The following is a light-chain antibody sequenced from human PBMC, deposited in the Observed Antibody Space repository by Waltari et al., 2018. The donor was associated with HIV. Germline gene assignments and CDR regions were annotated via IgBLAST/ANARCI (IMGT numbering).Light chain of an antibody. CDR1: QSISAK. CDR2: EAA. Sequence: IMLTPSPPPLSVSPEPRATLSCRASQSISAKIAWYQPRPGYPPRLIIYEAATRPSGIPARFSGSGSGTEFTLTITSLQSEDFATYFCQQYDDGPRGITFGQGTMLEIK. J-gene: IGKJ2*01. V-gene: IGKV3-15*01. CDR3: QQYDDGPRGIT.